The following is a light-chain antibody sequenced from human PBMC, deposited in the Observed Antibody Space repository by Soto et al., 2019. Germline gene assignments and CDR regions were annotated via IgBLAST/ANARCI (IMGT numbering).Light chain of an antibody. Sequence: DVQMTQSPSTLSPPVGDRVAIPCRASQGISNWLAWYQQKPGKAPKLLIYAASNLQSGVPSRFSGSGSGTEFTLTITSLRPDDFATYYCQQSYSILWTFGQGTKVDIK. J-gene: IGKJ1*01. CDR3: QQSYSILWT. V-gene: IGKV1-12*01. CDR1: QGISNW. CDR2: AAS.